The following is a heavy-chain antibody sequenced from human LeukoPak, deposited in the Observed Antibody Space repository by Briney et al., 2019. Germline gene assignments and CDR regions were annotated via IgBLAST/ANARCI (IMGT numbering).Heavy chain of an antibody. CDR3: ARDYFNGTHFYSYFDL. Sequence: ASVKVSCKASGYTFTGYYMHWVRQAPGQGLEWMGWINPNSGGTNYAQKFQGRVTMTRDTSISTAYMELSRLRSDDTAVYYCARDYFNGTHFYSYFDLWGRGTLVTVSS. D-gene: IGHD3-3*02. CDR2: INPNSGGT. CDR1: GYTFTGYY. V-gene: IGHV1-2*02. J-gene: IGHJ2*01.